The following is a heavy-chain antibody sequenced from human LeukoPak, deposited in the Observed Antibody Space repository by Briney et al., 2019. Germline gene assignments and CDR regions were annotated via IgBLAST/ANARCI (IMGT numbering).Heavy chain of an antibody. Sequence: PSETLSLTCTISGGSISSYYWSWIRQPPGKGLEWIGYIYYTGSTNHNPSLESRVTISVDTSKNQFSLKLSSVTAADTAVYYCARVVYSGYDFRGAMDVWGKGTTVTVSS. CDR2: IYYTGST. D-gene: IGHD5-12*01. V-gene: IGHV4-59*01. CDR3: ARVVYSGYDFRGAMDV. J-gene: IGHJ6*03. CDR1: GGSISSYY.